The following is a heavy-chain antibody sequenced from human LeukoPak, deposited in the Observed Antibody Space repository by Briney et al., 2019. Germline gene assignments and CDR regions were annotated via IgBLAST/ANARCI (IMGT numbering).Heavy chain of an antibody. D-gene: IGHD3-10*01. Sequence: GRSLRLSCAASGFTFSSYAMSWVRQAPGKGLEWVSAISGSGGSTYYADSVKGRFTISRDNSKNTLYLQMNSLRAEDTAVYYCANMVRPFYYYGMDVWGQGTTVTVSS. CDR2: ISGSGGST. V-gene: IGHV3-23*01. CDR1: GFTFSSYA. CDR3: ANMVRPFYYYGMDV. J-gene: IGHJ6*02.